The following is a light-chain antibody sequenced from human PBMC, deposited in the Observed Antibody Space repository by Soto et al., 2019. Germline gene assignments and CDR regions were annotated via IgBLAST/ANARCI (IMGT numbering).Light chain of an antibody. Sequence: IVLTQSPSTLSWSPGEIATLSCRASQSVSSYLAWYQQKPGQAPRLLIYDASNRATGIPARFSGSGSGTDFTLTISSLEPEDFAVYYCQQRSNWPPWTFGQGTKVDIK. J-gene: IGKJ1*01. CDR2: DAS. CDR3: QQRSNWPPWT. V-gene: IGKV3-11*01. CDR1: QSVSSY.